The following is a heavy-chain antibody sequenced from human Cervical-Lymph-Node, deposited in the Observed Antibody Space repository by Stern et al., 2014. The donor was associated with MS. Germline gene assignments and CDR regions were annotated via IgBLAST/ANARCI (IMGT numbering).Heavy chain of an antibody. CDR3: ASAYSSSHYYFDY. CDR2: IWYDGRNP. D-gene: IGHD6-13*01. V-gene: IGHV3-33*01. Sequence: QVQLVQSGGGVVQPGRSLRLSCAASGFSFSRYAMHWVRQAPGKGLEWVALIWYDGRNPSDADSVTGRFTISRDNFKNTLYLQMNSLRAEDTAVYYCASAYSSSHYYFDYWGQGTLVTVSS. CDR1: GFSFSRYA. J-gene: IGHJ4*02.